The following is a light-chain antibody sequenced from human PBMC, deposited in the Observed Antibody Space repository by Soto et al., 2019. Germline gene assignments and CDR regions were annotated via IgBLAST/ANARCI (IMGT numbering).Light chain of an antibody. CDR3: SSYTSSSTRV. Sequence: QSALTQPASVSGSPGQSITISCTGTSSDVGGYNYVSWYQQHQGKAPKLMIYEVSNRPSGVSNRFSGSKSGNTASLTISGLQAEDEADYYCSSYTSSSTRVFGGGTKQTVL. J-gene: IGLJ3*02. CDR1: SSDVGGYNY. V-gene: IGLV2-14*01. CDR2: EVS.